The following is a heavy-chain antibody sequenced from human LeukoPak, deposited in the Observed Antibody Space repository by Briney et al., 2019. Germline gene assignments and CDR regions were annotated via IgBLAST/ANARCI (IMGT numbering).Heavy chain of an antibody. CDR3: ARGRKRHFWSGSQNSWFDP. Sequence: GGSLRLSCAAPGFTFNSYSMNWFRQAPGKGLEWVSSISTSSSYIHYADSVKGRFTISRDNSKNTLYLQMNSLRAEDTAVFYCARGRKRHFWSGSQNSWFDPWGQGALVTVSS. V-gene: IGHV3-21*01. J-gene: IGHJ5*02. CDR2: ISTSSSYI. D-gene: IGHD3-3*02. CDR1: GFTFNSYS.